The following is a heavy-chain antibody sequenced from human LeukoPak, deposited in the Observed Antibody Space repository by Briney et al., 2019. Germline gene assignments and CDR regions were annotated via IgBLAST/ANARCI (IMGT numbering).Heavy chain of an antibody. D-gene: IGHD3-22*01. CDR2: VRNDGFDT. CDR1: GLTFTNHG. V-gene: IGHV3-30*02. Sequence: GTSLRLSCVTSGLTFTNHGFHWLRQAADKGLEWVAFVRNDGFDTYHSNSVKGRFSISRDDSKNTVYLQMNSLRAEDTALYYCAKVPYYYDSSGYSDYWGQGTPVTVSS. CDR3: AKVPYYYDSSGYSDY. J-gene: IGHJ4*02.